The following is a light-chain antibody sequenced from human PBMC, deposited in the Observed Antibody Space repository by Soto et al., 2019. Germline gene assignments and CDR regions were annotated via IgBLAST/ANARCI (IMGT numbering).Light chain of an antibody. V-gene: IGKV1-39*01. CDR2: GAS. J-gene: IGKJ5*01. CDR3: QQSYSTPPT. Sequence: DIQMTQSPSSLSASVGDRVTITCRASQNINKYLNWYQQKPGKAPKLLIYGASTLQSGVPSKISGSGSGTDFTLTISSLQPEDFATYYCQQSYSTPPTFGHGTRLEIK. CDR1: QNINKY.